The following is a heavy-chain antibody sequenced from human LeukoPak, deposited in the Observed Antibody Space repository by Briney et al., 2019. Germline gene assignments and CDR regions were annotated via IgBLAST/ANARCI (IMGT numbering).Heavy chain of an antibody. Sequence: SQTLSLTCTVSGGSISSGGYYWSWIRQPPGKGLEWIGYIYHSGSTYYNPSLKSRVTISVDRSKNQFSLKLSSVTVADTAVYYCARERAPGYSYGYDWFDPWGQGTLVTVSS. CDR3: ARERAPGYSYGYDWFDP. V-gene: IGHV4-30-2*01. CDR1: GGSISSGGYY. J-gene: IGHJ5*02. D-gene: IGHD5-18*01. CDR2: IYHSGST.